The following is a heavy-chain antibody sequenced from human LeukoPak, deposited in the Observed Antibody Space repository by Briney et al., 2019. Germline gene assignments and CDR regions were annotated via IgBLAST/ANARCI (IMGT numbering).Heavy chain of an antibody. Sequence: GASVKVSCKASGYTFTGYYMHWVRQAPGQGLEWMGWINPNSGGTNYAQKFQGRATMTRDTSISTAYMELSRLRSDDTAVYYCARDIRVTAIPTALEYWGQGTLVTVSS. D-gene: IGHD2-21*02. V-gene: IGHV1-2*02. CDR2: INPNSGGT. CDR3: ARDIRVTAIPTALEY. CDR1: GYTFTGYY. J-gene: IGHJ4*02.